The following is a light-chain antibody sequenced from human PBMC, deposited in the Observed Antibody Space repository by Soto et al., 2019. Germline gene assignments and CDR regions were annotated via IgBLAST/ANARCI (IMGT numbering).Light chain of an antibody. CDR2: KAS. CDR3: QQYNTYSPT. V-gene: IGKV1-5*03. CDR1: QSISSW. Sequence: DIQMTQSPSTLSAFVGDRVTITCRASQSISSWLAWYQQKPGKAPNLLIYKASSLESGVPSRFSGSGSGTEFTLTISCLQPDDFATYYCQQYNTYSPTFGQGTKVEIK. J-gene: IGKJ1*01.